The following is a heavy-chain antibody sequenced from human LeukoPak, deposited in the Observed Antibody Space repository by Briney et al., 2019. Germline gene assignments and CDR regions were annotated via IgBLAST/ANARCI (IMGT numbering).Heavy chain of an antibody. D-gene: IGHD3/OR15-3a*01. CDR1: GVSISSYY. J-gene: IGHJ3*02. CDR2: IYYSGST. Sequence: SETLSLTCTVSGVSISSYYWSWIRQPPGKGLEWIGYIYYSGSTNYNPSLKSRVTISVDTSKNQFSLKLSSVTAADTAVYYCARGRDFRDAFDIWGQGTMVTVSS. V-gene: IGHV4-59*01. CDR3: ARGRDFRDAFDI.